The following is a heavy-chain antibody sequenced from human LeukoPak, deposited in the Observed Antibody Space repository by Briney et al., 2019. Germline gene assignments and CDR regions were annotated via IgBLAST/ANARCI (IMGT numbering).Heavy chain of an antibody. Sequence: PSETLSLTCTVSGSSISSYHWSWIRQPPGKGLEWIGYISYSGSTTYNPSLKSRVTISVDTSKNQSSLKLISVTAADTALYYCARGTTVTTYSDYWGQGTLVTVSS. V-gene: IGHV4-59*01. CDR2: ISYSGST. CDR3: ARGTTVTTYSDY. D-gene: IGHD4-17*01. J-gene: IGHJ4*02. CDR1: GSSISSYH.